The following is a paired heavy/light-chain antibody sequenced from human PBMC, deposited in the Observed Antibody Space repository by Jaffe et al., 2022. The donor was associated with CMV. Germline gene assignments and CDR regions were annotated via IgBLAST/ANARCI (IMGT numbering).Heavy chain of an antibody. D-gene: IGHD3-3*01. CDR2: IFSNDEK. J-gene: IGHJ5*02. V-gene: IGHV2-26*01. CDR3: ARISSHWYDFWSGYYKGWFDP. Sequence: QVTLKESGPVLVKPTETLTLTCTVSGFSLSNARMGVSWIRQPPGKALEWLAHIFSNDEKSYSTSLKSRLTISKDTSKSQVVLTMTNMDPVDTATYYCARISSHWYDFWSGYYKGWFDPWGQGTLVTVSS. CDR1: GFSLSNARMG.
Light chain of an antibody. CDR3: SSYTSSSTS. CDR1: SSDVGGYNY. J-gene: IGLJ2*01. CDR2: DVS. Sequence: QSALTQPASVSGSPGQSITISCTGTSSDVGGYNYVSWYQQHPGKAPKLMIYDVSNRPSGVSNRFSGSKSGNTASLTISGLQAEDEADYYCSSYTSSSTSFGGGTKLTVL. V-gene: IGLV2-14*03.